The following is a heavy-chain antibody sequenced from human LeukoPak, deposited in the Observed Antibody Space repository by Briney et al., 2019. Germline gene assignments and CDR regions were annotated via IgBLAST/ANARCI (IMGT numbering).Heavy chain of an antibody. CDR3: ARSIPDYYGSGSYYNEPLDY. CDR2: ISSSSSYI. V-gene: IGHV3-21*01. J-gene: IGHJ4*02. CDR1: GFTFSSYS. D-gene: IGHD3-10*01. Sequence: PGGSLRLSCAASGFTFSSYSMNWVRQAPGKGLEWVSSISSSSSYIYYADSVKGRFTTSRDNAKNSLYLQMNSLRAEDTAVYYCARSIPDYYGSGSYYNEPLDYWGQGTLVTVSP.